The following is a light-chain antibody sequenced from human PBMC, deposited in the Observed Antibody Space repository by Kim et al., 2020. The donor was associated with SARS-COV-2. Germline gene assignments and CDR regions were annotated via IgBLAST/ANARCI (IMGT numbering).Light chain of an antibody. V-gene: IGKV3-20*01. CDR3: QQHGNSPYT. Sequence: LAPGTRATLSCRARQSVPSSSFAWYQQKPGQAPRLLIYGASSRPTGVPDRFGGSGSGTDFTLTVTRLEPEYFAVYYCQQHGNSPYTFGQGTKLEI. CDR1: QSVPSSS. J-gene: IGKJ2*01. CDR2: GAS.